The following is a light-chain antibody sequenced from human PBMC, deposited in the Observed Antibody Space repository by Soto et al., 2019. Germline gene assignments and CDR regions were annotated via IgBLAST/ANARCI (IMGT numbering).Light chain of an antibody. Sequence: IVMTQSPATLSVSPGERATLSCRASQSVSSNLAWYQHKPGQAPRLLFYGASTRAAGIPARFSGGGSGTAFTLTISGLQSEDFAVYYCQQSNKWPYTFGQGTELEIK. V-gene: IGKV3-15*01. CDR2: GAS. J-gene: IGKJ2*01. CDR3: QQSNKWPYT. CDR1: QSVSSN.